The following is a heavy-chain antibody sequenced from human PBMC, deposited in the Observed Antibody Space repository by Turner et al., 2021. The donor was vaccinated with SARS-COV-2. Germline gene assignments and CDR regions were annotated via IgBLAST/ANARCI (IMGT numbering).Heavy chain of an antibody. J-gene: IGHJ5*02. CDR2: FDPEDGET. D-gene: IGHD2-2*01. Sequence: QVQLVQSGAEAKKPGASVTVSCNLSGYTLTELSMYWVRQAPGKGLEWMGGFDPEDGETIYAQKFQGRVTMTEDTSTDTAYMELSSLRSEDTAVYYCATGYQLRVNWFDPWGQGTLVTVSS. V-gene: IGHV1-24*01. CDR3: ATGYQLRVNWFDP. CDR1: GYTLTELS.